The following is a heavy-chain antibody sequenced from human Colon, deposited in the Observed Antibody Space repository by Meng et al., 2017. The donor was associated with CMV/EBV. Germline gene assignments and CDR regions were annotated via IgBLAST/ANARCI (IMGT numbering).Heavy chain of an antibody. Sequence: GGSLRLSCVASGFVFEDFDISWVRLIPGKGLEWVSGAKWNGDKAGYADSVEGRFTVSRDNGKNTVYLEMNSLRPEDTALYYCARDLGGSGDYWGHGTLVTVSS. V-gene: IGHV3-20*04. CDR3: ARDLGGSGDY. CDR2: AKWNGDKA. J-gene: IGHJ4*01. D-gene: IGHD3-10*01. CDR1: GFVFEDFD.